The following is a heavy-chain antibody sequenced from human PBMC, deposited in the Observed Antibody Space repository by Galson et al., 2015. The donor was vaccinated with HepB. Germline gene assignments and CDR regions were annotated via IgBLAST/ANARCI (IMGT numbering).Heavy chain of an antibody. CDR2: ISGHAEKI. V-gene: IGHV3-23*01. Sequence: ASGFAFGSPTMLWVRQAPGRGLECVSAISGHAEKIYYAESLKGRFTISRDNSKSTVYLQISGLRVDDTAVYYCVKDSHYDFWQGSLFELWGQGTPVTVAS. D-gene: IGHD3-3*01. J-gene: IGHJ4*02. CDR1: GFAFGSPT. CDR3: VKDSHYDFWQGSLFEL.